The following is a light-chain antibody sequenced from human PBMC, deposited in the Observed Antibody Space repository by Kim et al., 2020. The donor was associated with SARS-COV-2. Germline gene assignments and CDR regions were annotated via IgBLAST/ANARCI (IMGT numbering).Light chain of an antibody. V-gene: IGKV1-27*01. Sequence: SESVGDRVTITCRASQDISNYLAWYQQKPGEVPRLLIYAASTLQFGVPSRFSGTESGTDFTLTISSLQPEDVATYYCQKYYSDPSFGPGTKVDIK. CDR3: QKYYSDPS. J-gene: IGKJ1*01. CDR1: QDISNY. CDR2: AAS.